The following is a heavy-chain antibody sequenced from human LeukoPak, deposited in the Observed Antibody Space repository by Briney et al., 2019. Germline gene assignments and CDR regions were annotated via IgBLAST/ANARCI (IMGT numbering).Heavy chain of an antibody. J-gene: IGHJ4*02. CDR3: ARSLYYYDSSGYSSSIKPSSN. CDR2: IYSGGST. Sequence: PGGSLRLSCAASGFTVSSNYMSWVRQAPGKGLEWVSVIYSGGSTYYADSVKGRFTISRDNSKNTLYLQMNSLRAEDTAVYYCARSLYYYDSSGYSSSIKPSSNWGQGTLVTVSS. CDR1: GFTVSSNY. V-gene: IGHV3-66*02. D-gene: IGHD3-22*01.